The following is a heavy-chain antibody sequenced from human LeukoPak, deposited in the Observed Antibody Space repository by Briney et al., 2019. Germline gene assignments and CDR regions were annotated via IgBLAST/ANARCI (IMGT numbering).Heavy chain of an antibody. CDR2: ISSSGSTI. J-gene: IGHJ6*03. CDR1: GFTFSGYY. D-gene: IGHD3-16*01. CDR3: AKAPRFGDHAAEYFYYYMDV. V-gene: IGHV3-11*01. Sequence: GGSLRLSCAASGFTFSGYYMSWIRQAPGKGLEWVSYISSSGSTIYYADSVKGRFTISRDNAKNSLYLQMNSLRVDDTAVYYCAKAPRFGDHAAEYFYYYMDVWGKGTTVTVSS.